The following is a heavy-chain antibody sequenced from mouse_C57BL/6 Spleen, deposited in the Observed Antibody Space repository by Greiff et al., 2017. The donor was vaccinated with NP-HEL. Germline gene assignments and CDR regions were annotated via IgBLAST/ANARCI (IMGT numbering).Heavy chain of an antibody. D-gene: IGHD1-1*01. CDR2: IDPETGGT. J-gene: IGHJ2*01. V-gene: IGHV1-15*01. Sequence: VQLQQSGAELVRPGASVTLSCKASGYTFTDYEMHWVKQTPVHGLEWIGAIDPETGGTAYNQKFKGKAILTADKSSSTAYMELRSLTSEDSAVYYCTERDYYGSSYRNYWGLGTTLTVSS. CDR1: GYTFTDYE. CDR3: TERDYYGSSYRNY.